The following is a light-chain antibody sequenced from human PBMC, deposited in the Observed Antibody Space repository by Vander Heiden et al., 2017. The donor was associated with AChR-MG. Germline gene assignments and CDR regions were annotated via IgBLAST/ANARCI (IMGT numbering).Light chain of an antibody. V-gene: IGKV3-15*01. J-gene: IGKJ2*01. CDR1: RSVRRN. Sequence: EIVMTQSPATLSVFPGERVTLSCTARRSVRRNLAWYQQKPGQAPRLPIYGTCTRATGIPARFSGSGSGTQFTLTISSRQSEDFAVYYCHKYKNWDPYTFGQGTKVEIK. CDR2: GTC. CDR3: HKYKNWDPYT.